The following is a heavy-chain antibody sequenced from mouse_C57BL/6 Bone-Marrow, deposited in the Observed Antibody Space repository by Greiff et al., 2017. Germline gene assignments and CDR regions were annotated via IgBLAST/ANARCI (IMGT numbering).Heavy chain of an antibody. CDR1: GYTFTSYW. Sequence: QVQLQQPGAELVRPGSSVKLSCKASGYTFTSYWMHWVKQRPIQGLEWIGNIDPSDSETHYNQKFKDKATLTVDKSSSTAYMQLSSLTSEDSAVYYCARWGGSSYYAMDYWGQGTSVAGSS. CDR3: ARWGGSSYYAMDY. V-gene: IGHV1-52*01. CDR2: IDPSDSET. D-gene: IGHD1-1*01. J-gene: IGHJ4*01.